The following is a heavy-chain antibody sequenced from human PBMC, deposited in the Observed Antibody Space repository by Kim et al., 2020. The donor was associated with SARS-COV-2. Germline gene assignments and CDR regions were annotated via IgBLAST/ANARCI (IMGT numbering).Heavy chain of an antibody. Sequence: GGSLRLSCAASGFTFSSYWMHWVRQAPGKEPVWVSRVNTDETNIRYADSVRGRFTISRDNAKNTLYLQMNGLRADDTAVYYCARDQTEAGPTTFDYWGQGTLVTVSS. J-gene: IGHJ4*02. CDR3: ARDQTEAGPTTFDY. V-gene: IGHV3-74*01. D-gene: IGHD6-19*01. CDR1: GFTFSSYW. CDR2: VNTDETNI.